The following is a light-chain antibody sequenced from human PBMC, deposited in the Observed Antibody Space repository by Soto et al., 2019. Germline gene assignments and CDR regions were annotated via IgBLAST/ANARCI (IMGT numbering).Light chain of an antibody. V-gene: IGKV3-20*01. CDR1: QSVDSSF. J-gene: IGKJ1*01. Sequence: DIVLTQSPGSLSLSPGERATLSCRASQSVDSSFFAWYQQKPGQAPRLLIYGASKRATGTPARFSGSGSGTDFTLTITRLEPEDFAVYYCQQYVSSVTFGQGTKVEIK. CDR2: GAS. CDR3: QQYVSSVT.